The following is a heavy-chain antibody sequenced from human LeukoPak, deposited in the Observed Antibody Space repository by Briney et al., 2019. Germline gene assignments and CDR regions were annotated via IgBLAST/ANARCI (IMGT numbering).Heavy chain of an antibody. V-gene: IGHV3-23*01. CDR2: ISGIGGST. J-gene: IGHJ5*02. D-gene: IGHD3-10*01. CDR1: GFTFSSYA. Sequence: GGSLRLSCAASGFTFSSYAMSWVRQAPGKGLEWVSAISGIGGSTYSADSVKGRFTISRDNSKNTLYLQMNSLRAEDTAVYYCAKDSGLLWFGEFTTNWFDPWGQGTLVTVSS. CDR3: AKDSGLLWFGEFTTNWFDP.